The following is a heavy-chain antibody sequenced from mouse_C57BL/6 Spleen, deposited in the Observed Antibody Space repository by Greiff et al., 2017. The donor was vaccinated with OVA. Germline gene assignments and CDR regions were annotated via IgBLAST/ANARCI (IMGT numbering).Heavy chain of an antibody. V-gene: IGHV2-2*01. CDR3: ARDYYGSSYDYFDY. J-gene: IGHJ2*01. Sequence: VMLVESGPGLVQPSQSLSITCTVSGFSLTSYGVHWVRQSPGKGLEWLGVIWSGGSTDYNAAFISRLSISKDNSKSQVFFKMNSLQADDTAIYYCARDYYGSSYDYFDYWGQGTTLTVSS. CDR1: GFSLTSYG. D-gene: IGHD1-1*01. CDR2: IWSGGST.